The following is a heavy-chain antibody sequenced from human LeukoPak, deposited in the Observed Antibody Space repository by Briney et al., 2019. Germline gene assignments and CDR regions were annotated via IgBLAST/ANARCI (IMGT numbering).Heavy chain of an antibody. V-gene: IGHV3-30-3*01. Sequence: PGGSLRLSCAASGFTFSSYAMHWVRQAPGKGLEWVAVISYDGSNKYYADSVKGRFTISRDNSKNTLYLQMNSLRAEDTAVYYCARDDPPYCSGDCAPDYWGQGTLVTVSS. J-gene: IGHJ4*02. CDR1: GFTFSSYA. CDR2: ISYDGSNK. CDR3: ARDDPPYCSGDCAPDY. D-gene: IGHD2-21*02.